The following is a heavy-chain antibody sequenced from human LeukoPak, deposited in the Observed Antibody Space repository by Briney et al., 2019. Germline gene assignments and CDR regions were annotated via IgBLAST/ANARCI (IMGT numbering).Heavy chain of an antibody. CDR3: VRHYRSRGCFDQ. D-gene: IGHD6-19*01. J-gene: IGHJ4*02. CDR2: VSHSESGDT. V-gene: IGHV4-38-2*01. Sequence: PSETLSLTCAVSGYSISDGYFWAWVRQPPGKGLEWIGSVSHSESGDTYRNPSLKSRVTMSVDTSKNHFSLTLRSVRAADTAVYYCVRHYRSRGCFDQWGRGTLVTVSS. CDR1: GYSISDGYF.